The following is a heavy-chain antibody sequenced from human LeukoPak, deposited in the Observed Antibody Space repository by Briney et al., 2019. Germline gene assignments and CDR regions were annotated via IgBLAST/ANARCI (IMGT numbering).Heavy chain of an antibody. V-gene: IGHV3-30*18. CDR2: ISYDGKNR. J-gene: IGHJ4*02. D-gene: IGHD4-17*01. CDR3: AKDRRGMTAVTTYYFDY. Sequence: GRSLRLSCAASGFTFSSYGMHWVRQAPGKGLEWVAVISYDGKNRNYADSVKGRFTLSRDDSKNTLWLQMNGLRAEDSAVYYCAKDRRGMTAVTTYYFDYWGQGTLVTVSS. CDR1: GFTFSSYG.